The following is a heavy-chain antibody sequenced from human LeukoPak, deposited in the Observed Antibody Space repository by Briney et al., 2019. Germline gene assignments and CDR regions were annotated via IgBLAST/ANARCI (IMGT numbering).Heavy chain of an antibody. Sequence: SETLSLTCTVSGGSISSSSYYWGWIRQPPGKGLEWIGSIYYTGSTYYNPSLKSRVTISVDTSKNQFSLKLSSVTAADTAVYYCARLEGGSYYHLRDYWGQGTLVTVSS. CDR1: GGSISSSSYY. D-gene: IGHD1-26*01. J-gene: IGHJ4*02. CDR2: IYYTGST. V-gene: IGHV4-39*01. CDR3: ARLEGGSYYHLRDY.